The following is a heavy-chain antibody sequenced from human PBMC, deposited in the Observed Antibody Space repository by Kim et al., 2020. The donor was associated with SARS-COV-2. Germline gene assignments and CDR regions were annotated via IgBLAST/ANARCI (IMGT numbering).Heavy chain of an antibody. CDR1: GGSISSYY. V-gene: IGHV4-59*01. CDR2: IYYSGST. D-gene: IGHD2-15*01. J-gene: IGHJ4*02. Sequence: SETLSLTCTVSGGSISSYYWSWIRQPPGKGLEWIGYIYYSGSTNYNPSLKSRVTISVDTSKNQFSLKLSSVTAADTAVYYCARGYCSGGSCNSPRGRRFDYWGQGTLVTVSS. CDR3: ARGYCSGGSCNSPRGRRFDY.